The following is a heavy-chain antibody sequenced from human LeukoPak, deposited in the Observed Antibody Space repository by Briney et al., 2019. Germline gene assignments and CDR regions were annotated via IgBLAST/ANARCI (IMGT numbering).Heavy chain of an antibody. D-gene: IGHD4-17*01. CDR2: ISAYNGNT. Sequence: ASVKVSCKASGYTFTSYGISWVRQAPGQGLEWMGWISAYNGNTNYAQKLQGRVTMTTDTSTSTAYMELRSLRSDDTAVYYCARELDGDDNYYYYYMDVWGKGTTVTVSS. V-gene: IGHV1-18*01. J-gene: IGHJ6*03. CDR3: ARELDGDDNYYYYYMDV. CDR1: GYTFTSYG.